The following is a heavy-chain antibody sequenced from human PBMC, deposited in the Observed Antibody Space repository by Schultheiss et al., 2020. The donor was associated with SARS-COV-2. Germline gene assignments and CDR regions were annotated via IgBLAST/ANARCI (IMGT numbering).Heavy chain of an antibody. CDR1: GFTFSIYA. V-gene: IGHV3-30*03. J-gene: IGHJ4*02. Sequence: GGSLRLSCAASGFTFSIYAMNWVRQAPGKGLGWVAVISYDGSNKYYADSVKGRFTISRDNSKNTLYLQMNSLRAEDTAVYYCARASSSGSYHPSDYWGQGTLVTVSS. CDR2: ISYDGSNK. CDR3: ARASSSGSYHPSDY. D-gene: IGHD3-10*01.